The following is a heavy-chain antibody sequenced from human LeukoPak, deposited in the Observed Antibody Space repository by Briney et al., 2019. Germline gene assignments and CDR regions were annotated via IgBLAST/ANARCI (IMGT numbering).Heavy chain of an antibody. V-gene: IGHV3-23*01. CDR2: ISGSGGST. J-gene: IGHJ4*02. CDR1: GFTFSSYA. CDR3: ANGSGYPHYFDY. D-gene: IGHD3-22*01. Sequence: GGSLRLSCAASGFTFSSYAMSWVRQAPGKGLEWVSAISGSGGSTYYADSVKGRFTISRDNSKNTLYLQMNSLRAEDTAVYYCANGSGYPHYFDYWGQGTLVTVSS.